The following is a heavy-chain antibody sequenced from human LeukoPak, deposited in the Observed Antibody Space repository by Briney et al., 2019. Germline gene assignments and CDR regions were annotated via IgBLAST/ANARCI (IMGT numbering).Heavy chain of an antibody. CDR1: GLTFSDYY. V-gene: IGHV3-11*04. CDR2: ISSTGSTI. J-gene: IGHJ4*02. Sequence: GGSLRLSCAATGLTFSDYYMSWIRQAPGKGLEWVSYISSTGSTIYYADSVKGRFTISRDNAKNSLYLQMNSLRAEDTAVYYCARGDYYDSSGYRWGFDYWGQGTLVTVSS. CDR3: ARGDYYDSSGYRWGFDY. D-gene: IGHD3-22*01.